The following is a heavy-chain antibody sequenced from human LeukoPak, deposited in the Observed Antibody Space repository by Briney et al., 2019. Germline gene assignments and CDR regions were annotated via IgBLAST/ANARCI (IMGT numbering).Heavy chain of an antibody. CDR3: ARGPDLDY. V-gene: IGHV4-34*01. CDR1: GGSFSGYY. CDR2: INHSGST. Sequence: SETLSLTCAVYGGSFSGYYWSWIRQPPGKGLEWIGEINHSGSTNYNPSLKGRVTISVDTSKNQFSLKLSSVTAADTAVYYCARGPDLDYWGQGTLVTVSS. J-gene: IGHJ4*02.